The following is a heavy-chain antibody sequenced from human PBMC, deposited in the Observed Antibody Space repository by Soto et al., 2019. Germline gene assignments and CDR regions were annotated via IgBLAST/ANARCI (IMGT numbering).Heavy chain of an antibody. V-gene: IGHV1-2*02. Sequence: QVRVVQSGAEVKKPGASVKVSCKASGYTVTGYQMHWVRQAPGQGLAWMGWFNPNSGGTNYAQNFQGSVTMTGDTSTSTSYIELNRLISDDTAVYFCVRGRTSVSPGNWGQGTLVSVSS. CDR1: GYTVTGYQ. D-gene: IGHD1-1*01. J-gene: IGHJ4*01. CDR3: VRGRTSVSPGN. CDR2: FNPNSGGT.